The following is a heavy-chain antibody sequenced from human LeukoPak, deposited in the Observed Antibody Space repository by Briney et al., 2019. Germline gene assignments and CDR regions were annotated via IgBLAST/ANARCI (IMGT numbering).Heavy chain of an antibody. CDR3: ARGRGYYDILTGYRNWFDP. V-gene: IGHV1-3*01. Sequence: GASVKVSCKASGYTFTSYAMHWVRQAPGQRLEWMGWINAGNGNTKYSQKFQGRVTITRDTSASTAYMELSSLRSEDTAVYYCARGRGYYDILTGYRNWFDPWGQGTLVTVSS. J-gene: IGHJ5*02. CDR1: GYTFTSYA. CDR2: INAGNGNT. D-gene: IGHD3-9*01.